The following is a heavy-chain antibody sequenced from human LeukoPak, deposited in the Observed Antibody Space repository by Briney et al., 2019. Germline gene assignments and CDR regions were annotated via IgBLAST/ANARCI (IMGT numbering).Heavy chain of an antibody. D-gene: IGHD2-15*01. CDR2: IWYDGSNK. V-gene: IGHV3-33*01. CDR1: GFIFSSYG. CDR3: ARERCSGGSCYGSNYFDY. Sequence: PGGSLRLSCAASGFIFSSYGMHWVRQAPGKGLEWVAVIWYDGSNKYYADSVKGRFTISRDNSKNTLYLQMNSLRAEDTAVYYCARERCSGGSCYGSNYFDYWGQGTLVTVSS. J-gene: IGHJ4*02.